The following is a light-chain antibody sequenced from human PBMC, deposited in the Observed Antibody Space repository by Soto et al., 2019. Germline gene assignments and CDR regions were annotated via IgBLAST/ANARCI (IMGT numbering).Light chain of an antibody. CDR2: DAY. V-gene: IGKV3D-15*01. CDR3: QEYNIWPQT. CDR1: QSFRGL. J-gene: IGKJ1*01. Sequence: GESATISFRASQSFRGLLAWYQQKPGQAPRLLIYDAYNRATGIPPRFSGSGSGTDFTLTISSLQSEEFAVYFCQEYNIWPQTVGKGNKVAIK.